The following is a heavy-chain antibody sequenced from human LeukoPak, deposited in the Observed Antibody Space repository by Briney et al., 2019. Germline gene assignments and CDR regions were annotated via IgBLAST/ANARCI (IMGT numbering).Heavy chain of an antibody. CDR1: GGSFSGYY. V-gene: IGHV4-34*01. Sequence: SETLSLTCAVYGGSFSGYYWSWIRQPPGKGLEWIGEINHSGSTNYNPSLKSRVTISVDTSKNQFSLKLSSVIAADTAVYYCAGMVYAIQASDYWGQGTLVTVSS. CDR3: AGMVYAIQASDY. D-gene: IGHD2-8*01. CDR2: INHSGST. J-gene: IGHJ4*02.